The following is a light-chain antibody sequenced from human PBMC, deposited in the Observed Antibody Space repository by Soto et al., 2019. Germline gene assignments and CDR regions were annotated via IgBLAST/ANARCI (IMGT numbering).Light chain of an antibody. CDR2: SDN. CDR1: TSNIGRSA. J-gene: IGLJ3*02. Sequence: QSVLTQPPSASATPGQRVTFSCSGSTSNIGRSAVNWYQQVPGTAPKLLIYSDNQRPSGVPDRFSGSKFGTSASLAISGLQSEDEADYFCAAWSDTLSGVMFGGGTKGTVL. V-gene: IGLV1-44*01. CDR3: AAWSDTLSGVM.